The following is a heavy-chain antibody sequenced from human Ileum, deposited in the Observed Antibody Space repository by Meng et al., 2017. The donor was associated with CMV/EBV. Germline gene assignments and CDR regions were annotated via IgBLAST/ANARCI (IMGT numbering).Heavy chain of an antibody. D-gene: IGHD3-10*01. CDR3: ARVPESSGSYSDS. V-gene: IGHV4-30-4*08. Sequence: SETLSLTCTVSGASVTSTAYYWNWIRQPPGQGLEWIGYIFYSTTSYYNPSLNSRVTISLDTSKNQFPVKLTSVTAADTAVYYCARVPESSGSYSDSWGQGTLVTVSS. CDR2: IFYSTTS. J-gene: IGHJ4*02. CDR1: GASVTSTAYY.